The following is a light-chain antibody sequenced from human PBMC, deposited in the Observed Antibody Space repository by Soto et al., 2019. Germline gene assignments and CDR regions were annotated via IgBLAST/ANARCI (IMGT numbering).Light chain of an antibody. CDR2: AAS. CDR1: QSVSTH. V-gene: IGKV3-15*01. J-gene: IGKJ2*01. CDR3: LQYNDWPVYT. Sequence: EVVMTQSPVNLSVSPGERATLSCRASQSVSTHLAWYQQKPGQAPKLLIYAASTRVTGISARFSGSGSGTEFSLTISSLQSEDFGIYYCLQYNDWPVYTFGQGTNLEVK.